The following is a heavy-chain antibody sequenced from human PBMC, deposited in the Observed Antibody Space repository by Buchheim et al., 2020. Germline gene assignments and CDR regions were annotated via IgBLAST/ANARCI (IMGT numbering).Heavy chain of an antibody. J-gene: IGHJ4*02. V-gene: IGHV3-15*07. D-gene: IGHD3-3*01. CDR1: GFTFSNAW. Sequence: EVQLVESGGGLVKPGGSLRLSCAASGFTFSNAWMNWVRQAPGKGLEWVGRIKSKTEGGTTDYAAPVKGRFTISRDDSKNKLYLQMNSLKTEDTAVYYCSVEGGYDFWRGSNNYHFDYWGPGTL. CDR3: SVEGGYDFWRGSNNYHFDY. CDR2: IKSKTEGGTT.